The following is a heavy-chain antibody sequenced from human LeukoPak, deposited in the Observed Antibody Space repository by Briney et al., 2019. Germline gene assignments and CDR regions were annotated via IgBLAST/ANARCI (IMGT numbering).Heavy chain of an antibody. V-gene: IGHV3-74*01. J-gene: IGHJ3*02. CDR1: GFTFSIYW. CDR3: ARDLGMTSMDI. D-gene: IGHD2-21*02. CDR2: INSDGSST. Sequence: HPGGSLRLSCGASGFTFSIYWMHWVRQAPGKGLVWVSRINSDGSSTNYADSVKGRFTISRDNAKNTLYLQMNSLGAEDTAVYYCARDLGMTSMDIWGQGTMVTVSS.